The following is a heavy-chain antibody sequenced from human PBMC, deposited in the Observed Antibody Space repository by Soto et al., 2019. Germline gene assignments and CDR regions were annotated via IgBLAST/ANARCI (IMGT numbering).Heavy chain of an antibody. D-gene: IGHD6-6*01. J-gene: IGHJ6*02. CDR3: AKDLDYRTSRVYYGMDV. Sequence: QVQLVESGGGVVQPGRSLRLSCAASGFTFSSYGMHWVRQAPGKGLEWVAVISYDGNNKYYADSVKGRFTISRDNSKNTLYVQMNSLRAEDTAVYYCAKDLDYRTSRVYYGMDVWGQGTTVTVSS. CDR1: GFTFSSYG. CDR2: ISYDGNNK. V-gene: IGHV3-30*18.